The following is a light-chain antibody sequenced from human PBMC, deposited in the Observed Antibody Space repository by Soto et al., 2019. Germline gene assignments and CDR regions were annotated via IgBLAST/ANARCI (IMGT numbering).Light chain of an antibody. J-gene: IGKJ1*01. Sequence: EIVLTQSPGTLSLSPGQRVTLSCRASQSLTGGYLAWYQQKPGQAPRLVIFGASSRATGIPDRFSGSGSGTDFTLTISRLEPEDFAVYYCQQYGRSGTFGQGTKVDIK. V-gene: IGKV3-20*01. CDR3: QQYGRSGT. CDR2: GAS. CDR1: QSLTGGY.